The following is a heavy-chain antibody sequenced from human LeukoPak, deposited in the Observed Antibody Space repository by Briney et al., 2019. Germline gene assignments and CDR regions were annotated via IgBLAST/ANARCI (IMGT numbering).Heavy chain of an antibody. CDR3: AKDKTSVAGTWGYFDY. J-gene: IGHJ4*02. Sequence: GGSLRLSCAASGFTFSSYGMHWVRQAPGKGLEWVAVISYDGSNKYYADSVKGRFTISRDNSKNTLYLQMNSLRAEDTAVYYCAKDKTSVAGTWGYFDYWGQGTLVTVSS. D-gene: IGHD6-19*01. V-gene: IGHV3-30*18. CDR2: ISYDGSNK. CDR1: GFTFSSYG.